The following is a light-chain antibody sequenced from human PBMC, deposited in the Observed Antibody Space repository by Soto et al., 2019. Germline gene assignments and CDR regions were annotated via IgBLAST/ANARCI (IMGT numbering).Light chain of an antibody. J-gene: IGKJ1*01. CDR1: QSVSSY. V-gene: IGKV3-20*01. CDR2: DAS. CDR3: QQYGSSPT. Sequence: EIVLTQSPATLSLSPWERATLSCRASQSVSSYLAWYQQKPGQAPRLLIYDASNRATGIPARFSGSGSGTDFTLTISRLEPEDFAVYYCQQYGSSPTFGQGTKVDI.